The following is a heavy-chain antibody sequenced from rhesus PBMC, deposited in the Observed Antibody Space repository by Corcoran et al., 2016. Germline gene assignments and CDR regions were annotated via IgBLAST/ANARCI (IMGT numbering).Heavy chain of an antibody. Sequence: QVQLQESGPGLVKPSETLSLTCAVSGGSISDDYYWSWIRQPPGKGLEWIGYIYGSGGGTNYNPSLKNRVTVSIGTSKNQFSLKLRSVTAADTAVYYCAGEYCTGSGCYAYYGLDSWGQGVVVTVSS. V-gene: IGHV4-106*01. D-gene: IGHD2-21*01. J-gene: IGHJ6*01. CDR1: GGSISDDYY. CDR2: IYGSGGGT. CDR3: AGEYCTGSGCYAYYGLDS.